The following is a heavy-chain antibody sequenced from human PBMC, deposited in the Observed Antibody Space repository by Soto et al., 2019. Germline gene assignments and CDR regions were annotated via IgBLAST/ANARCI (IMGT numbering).Heavy chain of an antibody. V-gene: IGHV3-11*05. D-gene: IGHD2-15*01. CDR3: ARDCCSGVIDY. CDR2: ISSSSSYT. J-gene: IGHJ4*02. CDR1: GFTFSDYY. Sequence: PGGSLRLSCAASGFTFSDYYMSWLRQAPGKGLEWVSHISSSSSYTNYADSVKGRFTISRDNAKNSLYLQMNSLRAEDTAVYYCARDCCSGVIDYWGQGTLVTVSS.